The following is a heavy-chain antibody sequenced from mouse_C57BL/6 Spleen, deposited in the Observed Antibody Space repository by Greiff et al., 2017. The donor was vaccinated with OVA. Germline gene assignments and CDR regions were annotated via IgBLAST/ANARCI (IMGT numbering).Heavy chain of an antibody. D-gene: IGHD2-1*01. CDR3: ARKHYGNSTWYFDV. CDR2: IYPGDGDT. Sequence: QVQLQQSGAELVKPGASVKISCKASGYAFSSYWMNWVKQRPGKGLEWIGQIYPGDGDTNYNGKFKGKATLTAAKSSSTAYMQLSSLTSEASAVYFCARKHYGNSTWYFDVWGTGTTVTVSS. CDR1: GYAFSSYW. J-gene: IGHJ1*03. V-gene: IGHV1-80*01.